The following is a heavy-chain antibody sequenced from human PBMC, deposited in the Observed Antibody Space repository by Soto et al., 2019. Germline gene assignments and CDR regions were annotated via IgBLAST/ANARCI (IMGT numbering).Heavy chain of an antibody. Sequence: QVQLVESGGGVVQPGRSLRLSCAASGFTFSSYAMHWVRQAPGKGLEWVAVISYDGSNKYYADSVKGRFTISRDNSKNTLYLQMNSLRADDTAVYYCARDRIFGVGYGMDVWGQGTTVTVSS. CDR1: GFTFSSYA. CDR2: ISYDGSNK. V-gene: IGHV3-30-3*01. J-gene: IGHJ6*02. D-gene: IGHD3-3*02. CDR3: ARDRIFGVGYGMDV.